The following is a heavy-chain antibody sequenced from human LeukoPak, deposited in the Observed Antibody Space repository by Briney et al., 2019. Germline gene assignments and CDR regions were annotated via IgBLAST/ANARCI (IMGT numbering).Heavy chain of an antibody. CDR1: GFTVSSNY. CDR2: IYSGGST. Sequence: GGSLRLSCAASGFTVSSNYMSWVRQAPGKGLEWVSVIYSGGSTYYADSVKGRFTISRDNSKNTLYLQMNSLRAEDTAVYYCARGGHSSSWYHYYGMDVWGQGTTVTVSS. D-gene: IGHD6-13*01. V-gene: IGHV3-66*01. CDR3: ARGGHSSSWYHYYGMDV. J-gene: IGHJ6*02.